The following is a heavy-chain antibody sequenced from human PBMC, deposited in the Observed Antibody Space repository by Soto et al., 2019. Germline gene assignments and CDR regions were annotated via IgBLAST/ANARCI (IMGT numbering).Heavy chain of an antibody. J-gene: IGHJ4*02. Sequence: QVQLQESGPGLVKPSETLSLTCSVSGGSISSYYWSWIRQPPGKALEWIGYSYYSGTTNYNPSLKSRVTISLHTSKNQFSLRLSSVTAADTAVYYCAREKYCSGAACYSDYWGQGTLVTVSS. D-gene: IGHD2-15*01. CDR2: SYYSGTT. CDR1: GGSISSYY. V-gene: IGHV4-59*01. CDR3: AREKYCSGAACYSDY.